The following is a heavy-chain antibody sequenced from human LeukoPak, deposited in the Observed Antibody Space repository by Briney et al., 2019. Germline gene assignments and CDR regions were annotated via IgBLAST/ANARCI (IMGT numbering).Heavy chain of an antibody. V-gene: IGHV4-59*08. J-gene: IGHJ5*02. CDR1: GGSISSYY. Sequence: SETLSLTCTVSGGSISSYYWSWIRQPPGKGLEWIGYIHYTGSTNYNPSLKSRVTISVDTSKNQFSLKLTSVTAADTAVYYCARRAAVSGTGVWFDPWGQGTLVTVSS. CDR2: IHYTGST. D-gene: IGHD6-19*01. CDR3: ARRAAVSGTGVWFDP.